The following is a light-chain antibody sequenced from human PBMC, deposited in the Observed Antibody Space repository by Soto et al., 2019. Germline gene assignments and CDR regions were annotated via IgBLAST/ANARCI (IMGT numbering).Light chain of an antibody. V-gene: IGKV1D-8*03. J-gene: IGKJ4*01. CDR3: QQTDSTPKT. Sequence: VIWMTQSPSLLSASTGDRVTISCRMSQGINVYLHWYQQKPGKPPNLLIYGASSLQSGVPSRFSGGGSGTDFTLTISSLQPEDVGTYYCQQTDSTPKTFGGGTKVDIK. CDR1: QGINVY. CDR2: GAS.